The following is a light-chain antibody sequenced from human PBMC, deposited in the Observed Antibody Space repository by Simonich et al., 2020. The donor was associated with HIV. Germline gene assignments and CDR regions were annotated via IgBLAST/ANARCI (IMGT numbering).Light chain of an antibody. J-gene: IGKJ4*01. V-gene: IGKV1-39*01. CDR3: QQYSNSPLT. CDR1: QSISSY. CDR2: AAS. Sequence: DIQMTQSPSSLSASVGDRVTITCRASQSISSYLNWYQQKPGKAPKLLIYAASSLQSGVPSRFSGSGSGTDFTLTISSLQPEDFAVYYCQQYSNSPLTFGGGTKVEIK.